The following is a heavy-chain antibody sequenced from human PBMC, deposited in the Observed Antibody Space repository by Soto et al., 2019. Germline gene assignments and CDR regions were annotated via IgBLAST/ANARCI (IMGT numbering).Heavy chain of an antibody. CDR3: ARGTGEMRTPSLIYYYYYGKDV. CDR2: MNPNSGNT. V-gene: IGHV1-8*01. D-gene: IGHD3-10*01. Sequence: ASVKVSCKASGYTFTSYDINWVRQATGQGLEWMGWMNPNSGNTGYAQKFQGRVTMTRNTSISTAYMELSSLRSEDTAVYYCARGTGEMRTPSLIYYYYYGKDVWGQGTTVTVSS. CDR1: GYTFTSYD. J-gene: IGHJ6*02.